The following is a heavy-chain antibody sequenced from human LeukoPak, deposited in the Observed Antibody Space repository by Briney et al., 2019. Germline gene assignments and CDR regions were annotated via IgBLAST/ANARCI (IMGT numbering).Heavy chain of an antibody. J-gene: IGHJ4*02. D-gene: IGHD5-12*01. V-gene: IGHV3-23*01. Sequence: GGSLRLSCVASGFSFSTYGMSWVRQAPGKGLEWVSGISGSGSDTYYADSVKGRFTVSRDNSKNTLYLQMNSLRAEDTAVYYCAKVGYSGYGYFDYWGQGTLVTVSS. CDR2: ISGSGSDT. CDR1: GFSFSTYG. CDR3: AKVGYSGYGYFDY.